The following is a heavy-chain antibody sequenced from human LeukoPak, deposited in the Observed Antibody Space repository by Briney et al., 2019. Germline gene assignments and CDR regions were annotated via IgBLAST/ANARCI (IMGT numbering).Heavy chain of an antibody. V-gene: IGHV1-18*01. CDR1: GYTFTSYG. J-gene: IGHJ4*02. CDR3: ARDGSGRQIDY. Sequence: ASVKVSCKASGYTFTSYGISWVRQAPGQGLEWMGWISAYNGNTNYAQKLQGRVTMTTDTSTSTVYMELSSLRSEDTAVYYCARDGSGRQIDYWGQGTLVTVSS. CDR2: ISAYNGNT. D-gene: IGHD3-10*01.